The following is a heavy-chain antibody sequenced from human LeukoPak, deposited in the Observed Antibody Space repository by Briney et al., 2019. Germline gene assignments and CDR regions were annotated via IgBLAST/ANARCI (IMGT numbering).Heavy chain of an antibody. CDR3: ARDRRAASAPDY. CDR1: GFNFSSHW. V-gene: IGHV3-7*01. J-gene: IGHJ4*02. Sequence: HPGGSLRLSCAASGFNFSSHWMSWVRQAPGKGLEWVVNIKKDGGEIFYADSVKGRSTIFRDNAKNALYLQMSSLRGEDTALYYCARDRRAASAPDYWGQGTLVTVSS. D-gene: IGHD6-13*01. CDR2: IKKDGGEI.